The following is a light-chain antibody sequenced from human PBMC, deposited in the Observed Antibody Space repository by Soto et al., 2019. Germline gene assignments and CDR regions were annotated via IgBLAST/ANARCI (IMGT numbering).Light chain of an antibody. J-gene: IGKJ2*01. CDR3: HQYNRYF. CDR1: QSISRW. CDR2: KAS. V-gene: IGKV1-5*03. Sequence: DIQLTQSPSTLSASVRDRVVIACRDSQSISRWMAWYQQKPGEAPKLRIYKASTLESGVPSRFSGSGSGTEFTLTISSLQPDDFATSYCHQYNRYFVGQGTKVDSK.